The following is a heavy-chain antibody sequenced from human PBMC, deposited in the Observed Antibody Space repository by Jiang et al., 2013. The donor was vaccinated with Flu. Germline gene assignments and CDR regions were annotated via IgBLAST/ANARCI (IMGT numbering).Heavy chain of an antibody. Sequence: GLVKPSETLSLTCTVSGGSINNYYWSWIRQPPGKGLEWIGYIYYSGSTHYNSSLKSRVTISLDTSKNHFSLRLNSVTAADTAVYYCARSYDSTGYYYYGMDVWGKGTTVTVSS. J-gene: IGHJ6*04. D-gene: IGHD3-22*01. CDR2: IYYSGST. CDR1: GGSINNYY. V-gene: IGHV4-59*08. CDR3: ARSYDSTGYYYYGMDV.